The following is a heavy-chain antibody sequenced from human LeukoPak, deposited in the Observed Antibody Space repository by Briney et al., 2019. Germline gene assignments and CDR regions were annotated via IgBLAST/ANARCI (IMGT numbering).Heavy chain of an antibody. CDR1: GGTFSSYA. D-gene: IGHD3-22*01. V-gene: IGHV1-69*01. CDR2: IIPIFGTA. CDR3: ASSPGTGDSSGYYYCSFDY. J-gene: IGHJ4*02. Sequence: SVKVSCKASGGTFSSYAISWVRQAPGQGLEWMGGIIPIFGTANYAQKFQGRVAITADESTSTAYMELSSLRSEDTAVYYCASSPGTGDSSGYYYCSFDYWGQGTLVTVSS.